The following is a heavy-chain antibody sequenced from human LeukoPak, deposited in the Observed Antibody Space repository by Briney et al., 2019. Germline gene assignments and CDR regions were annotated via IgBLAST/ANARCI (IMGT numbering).Heavy chain of an antibody. V-gene: IGHV1-2*02. CDR2: INPNTGGT. CDR3: ARDQSYYDAGDQRFDY. D-gene: IGHD3-22*01. J-gene: IGHJ4*02. Sequence: ASVKVSCKTSGYTFTGYFIHWVRQAPGLGLEWMGWINPNTGGTNYAQMFQGRVTMTRDTSISTAYMELSSLISDDAAVYYCARDQSYYDAGDQRFDYWGQGTLVTVSS. CDR1: GYTFTGYF.